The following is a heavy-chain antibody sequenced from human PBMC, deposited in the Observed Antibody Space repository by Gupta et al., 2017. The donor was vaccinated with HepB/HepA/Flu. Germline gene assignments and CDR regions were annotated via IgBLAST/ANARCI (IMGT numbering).Heavy chain of an antibody. J-gene: IGHJ3*02. CDR2: ISSTAIGT. Sequence: EVQLLESGGGLVQPGGSLRLSCAASRFTCSRYAMTWIRLAPGKGLEWVSSISSTAIGTYYADSVRGRFTISRDNSQNTLFLEMNSLKADDTAIYYCTYNTTGRAFDIWGQGTMVTVSS. D-gene: IGHD1-1*01. CDR1: RFTCSRYA. V-gene: IGHV3-23*01. CDR3: TYNTTGRAFDI.